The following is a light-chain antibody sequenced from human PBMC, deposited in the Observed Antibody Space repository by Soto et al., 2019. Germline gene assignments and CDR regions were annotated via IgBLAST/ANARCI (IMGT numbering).Light chain of an antibody. CDR1: QSVSSD. CDR3: QQYDSYPWT. CDR2: HAS. V-gene: IGKV3-15*01. J-gene: IGKJ1*01. Sequence: EIVMTQSPATLSVSPGERSTLSCMAIQSVSSDLVWYQQKPGQAPRLLIFHASTRATGIPARFSGSGSGTEFTLTISSLQPDDFETYYCQQYDSYPWTFGQGTKVDIK.